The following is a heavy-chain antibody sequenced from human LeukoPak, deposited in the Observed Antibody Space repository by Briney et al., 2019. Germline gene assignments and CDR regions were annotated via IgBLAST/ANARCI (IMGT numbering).Heavy chain of an antibody. Sequence: AASVKVSCKASGYTFTDHYIHWVRQAPGQGLEWMGWINPNSGGTNYAQKFEGRVTMTRDSSISTGYMELSSLTSDDTAVYYCARAHSSLRLYSSDYWGQGTLVTVSS. CDR3: ARAHSSLRLYSSDY. V-gene: IGHV1-2*02. CDR2: INPNSGGT. D-gene: IGHD6-13*01. CDR1: GYTFTDHY. J-gene: IGHJ4*02.